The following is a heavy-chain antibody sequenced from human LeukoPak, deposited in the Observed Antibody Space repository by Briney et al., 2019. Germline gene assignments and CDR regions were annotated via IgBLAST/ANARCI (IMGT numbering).Heavy chain of an antibody. CDR2: ISSSSSYI. D-gene: IGHD2-2*01. Sequence: PGGSLRLSCAASGFTFSSYSMNWVRQAPGKGLEWVSSISSSSSYIYYADSVKGRFTISRDNAKNSLYLQMNSLRAEDTAVYYCAREGVVPAASYAFDIWGQGTMVTVSS. J-gene: IGHJ3*02. CDR1: GFTFSSYS. CDR3: AREGVVPAASYAFDI. V-gene: IGHV3-21*01.